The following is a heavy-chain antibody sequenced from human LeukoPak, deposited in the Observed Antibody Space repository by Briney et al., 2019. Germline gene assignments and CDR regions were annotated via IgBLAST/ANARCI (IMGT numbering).Heavy chain of an antibody. J-gene: IGHJ4*02. CDR3: AREVWSGYYTLHYFDY. CDR1: GFTFSDHY. D-gene: IGHD3-3*01. CDR2: IRNKADTYTT. V-gene: IGHV3-72*01. Sequence: PGGSLRLSCAASGFTFSDHYMDWVRQAPGKGLEWVGRIRNKADTYTTEYAASVKGRFTISRDDSKNSLYLQMNSLKTEDTAVYYCAREVWSGYYTLHYFDYWGQGTLVTVSS.